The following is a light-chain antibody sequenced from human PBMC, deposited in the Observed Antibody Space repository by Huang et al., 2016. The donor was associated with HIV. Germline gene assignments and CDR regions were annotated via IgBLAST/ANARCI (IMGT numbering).Light chain of an antibody. CDR2: DAS. CDR3: QQYNSYPYT. Sequence: DIQMTQSPSTLSVSVGDRVTITCRASQSISSWLAWYQQKPGKAPKLLIYDASSLQSGVPSRFSGNGSGTEFTLTISSLQPDNFATYYCQQYNSYPYTFGQGTKVEIK. CDR1: QSISSW. V-gene: IGKV1-5*01. J-gene: IGKJ2*01.